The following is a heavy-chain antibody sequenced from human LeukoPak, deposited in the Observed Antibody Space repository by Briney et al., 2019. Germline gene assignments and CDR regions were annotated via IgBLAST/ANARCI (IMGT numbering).Heavy chain of an antibody. CDR2: IKQDGSEK. J-gene: IGHJ4*02. CDR1: GFTFNSYW. CDR3: ARGWELPYY. D-gene: IGHD1-26*01. V-gene: IGHV3-7*04. Sequence: PGGSLRLSCSASGFTFNSYWMIWVRQAPGKGLEWVANIKQDGSEKYYVDSVKGRFTISRDNAKNSLYLQMNSLRAEDTAVHYCARGWELPYYWGQGTLVTVSS.